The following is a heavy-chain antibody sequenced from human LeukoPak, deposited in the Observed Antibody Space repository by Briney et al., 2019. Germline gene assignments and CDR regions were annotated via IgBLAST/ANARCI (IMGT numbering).Heavy chain of an antibody. CDR3: ARLGDDSNRPFDY. Sequence: SETLSLTCTVSGGSISSSSYYWGWIRRPPGKGLEWIGSIYYSGSTYYNPSLKSRVTISVDTSKNQFSLKLSSVTAADTAVYYCARLGDDSNRPFDYWGQGALVTVSS. CDR1: GGSISSSSYY. V-gene: IGHV4-39*01. D-gene: IGHD1-14*01. CDR2: IYYSGST. J-gene: IGHJ4*02.